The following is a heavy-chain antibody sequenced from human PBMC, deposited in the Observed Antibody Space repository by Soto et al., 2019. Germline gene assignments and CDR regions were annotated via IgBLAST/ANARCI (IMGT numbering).Heavy chain of an antibody. Sequence: SVKVSCKASGGTFSSYAISWVRQAPGQGLEWMGGIIPIFGTANYAQKFQGRVTITADESTSTAYMELSSLRSEDTAVYYCVRGTDTAMATLNYYYYGMDVWGQGTTVTVSS. CDR1: GGTFSSYA. J-gene: IGHJ6*02. CDR3: VRGTDTAMATLNYYYYGMDV. CDR2: IIPIFGTA. V-gene: IGHV1-69*13. D-gene: IGHD5-18*01.